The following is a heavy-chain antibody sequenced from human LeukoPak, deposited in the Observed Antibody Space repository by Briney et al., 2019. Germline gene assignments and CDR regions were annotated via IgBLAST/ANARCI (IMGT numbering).Heavy chain of an antibody. CDR2: INHSGST. CDR1: GGSFSGYY. D-gene: IGHD1-26*01. CDR3: ARGGAPSSRTFYYYYYGMDV. V-gene: IGHV4-34*01. Sequence: SETLSLTCAVYGGSFSGYYWSWIRQPPGKGLEWIGEINHSGSTNYNPSLKNRVTISVDTSKNQFSLKLSSVTAADTAVYYCARGGAPSSRTFYYYYYGMDVWGQGTTVTVSS. J-gene: IGHJ6*02.